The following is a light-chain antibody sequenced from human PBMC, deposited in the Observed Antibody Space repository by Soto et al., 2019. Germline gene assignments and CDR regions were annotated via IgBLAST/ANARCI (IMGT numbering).Light chain of an antibody. CDR2: ATS. Sequence: DIVLTQSPGTLSLSPGDRALLSCGASESVASPYVAWYQQKPGLPPRLLVSATSSRATGIPDRFRGSGSGSDFTLSISRLEPEDSALYFCQQYSNSPITFSQGTRLEIK. J-gene: IGKJ5*01. V-gene: IGKV3-20*01. CDR3: QQYSNSPIT. CDR1: ESVASPY.